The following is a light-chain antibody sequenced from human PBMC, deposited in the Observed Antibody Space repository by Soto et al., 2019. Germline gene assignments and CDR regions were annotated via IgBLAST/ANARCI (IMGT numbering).Light chain of an antibody. V-gene: IGLV2-11*01. Sequence: QSSLTQPRSVSGSPGQSLTISCPGTSSDVGGYNYVSWYQQYPGKVPKLMIYDVTKRPSGVPDRFSGSKSGNTASLTISGLHAEDEADYYCCSHAGSYTYVFGTGTKVTV. CDR3: CSHAGSYTYV. J-gene: IGLJ1*01. CDR1: SSDVGGYNY. CDR2: DVT.